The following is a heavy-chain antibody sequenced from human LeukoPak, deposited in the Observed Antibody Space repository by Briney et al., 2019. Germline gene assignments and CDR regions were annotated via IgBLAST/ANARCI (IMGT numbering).Heavy chain of an antibody. CDR3: ATGIAVAGTAVFFRARGYYYYGMDV. CDR1: GYTLTELS. J-gene: IGHJ6*02. CDR2: FDPEDGET. V-gene: IGHV1-24*01. Sequence: ASVKVSCKVSGYTLTELSMHWVRQAPGKGLEWMGGFDPEDGETIYAQKFQGRVTMTEDTSTDTAYMELSSLRSEDTAVYYCATGIAVAGTAVFFRARGYYYYGMDVWGQGTTVTVSS. D-gene: IGHD6-19*01.